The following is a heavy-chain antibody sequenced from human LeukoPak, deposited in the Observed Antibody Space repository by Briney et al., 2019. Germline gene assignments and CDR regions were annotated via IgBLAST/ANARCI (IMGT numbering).Heavy chain of an antibody. CDR1: GFTFSGYW. Sequence: GGSLRLSCAASGFTFSGYWMSWVRQAPGKGLGWVANIKQDGSEKYYVDSVKGRFTISRDNAKNSLYLQMNSLRDEDTAVYYCARDSSLRYYFDYWGQGTLVTVSS. CDR3: ARDSSLRYYFDY. J-gene: IGHJ4*02. CDR2: IKQDGSEK. V-gene: IGHV3-7*01. D-gene: IGHD6-19*01.